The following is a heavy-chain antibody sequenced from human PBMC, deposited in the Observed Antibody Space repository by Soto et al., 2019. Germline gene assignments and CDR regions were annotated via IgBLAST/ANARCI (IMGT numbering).Heavy chain of an antibody. D-gene: IGHD5-12*01. J-gene: IGHJ3*02. CDR2: ISGSGGST. CDR3: AKDNWGEVATRLDAFDI. CDR1: GFTFSSYA. V-gene: IGHV3-23*01. Sequence: GGSLRLSCAASGFTFSSYAMSWVHQAPGKGLEWVSAISGSGGSTYYADSVKGRFTISRDNSKNTLYLQMNSLRAEDTAVYYCAKDNWGEVATRLDAFDIWGQGTMVTVSS.